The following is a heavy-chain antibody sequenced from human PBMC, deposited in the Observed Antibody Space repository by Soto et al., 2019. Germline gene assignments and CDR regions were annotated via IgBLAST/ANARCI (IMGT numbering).Heavy chain of an antibody. V-gene: IGHV3-23*01. Sequence: GESLKISCAGSGFTPTTTPLSWVRQPPGKGLEWVATVSGSASHTYYVDSVRGRFFISRDNSKNTVTLQMNNLTVDDTAVYYCATSFRYFDNWGQGTRVTVSS. CDR2: VSGSASHT. CDR1: GFTPTTTP. D-gene: IGHD3-9*01. J-gene: IGHJ4*02. CDR3: ATSFRYFDN.